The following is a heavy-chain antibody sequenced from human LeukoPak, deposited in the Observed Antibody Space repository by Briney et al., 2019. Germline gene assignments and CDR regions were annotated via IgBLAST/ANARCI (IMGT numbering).Heavy chain of an antibody. CDR1: GGSISSYY. Sequence: KSWETLSLTCAVSGGSISSYYWSWIRQPAGKGLEWIGRIFTSGSTHYNPSLKSRVTMSVDTSKNQFSLRLSSVTAADTDVYFCARDVASIEMNYDYGRDVWTQGTTVTVSS. J-gene: IGHJ6*02. D-gene: IGHD2-21*01. CDR3: ARDVASIEMNYDYGRDV. V-gene: IGHV4-4*07. CDR2: IFTSGST.